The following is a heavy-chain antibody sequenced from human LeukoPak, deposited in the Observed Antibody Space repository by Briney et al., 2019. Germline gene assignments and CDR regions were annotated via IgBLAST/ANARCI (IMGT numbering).Heavy chain of an antibody. CDR1: GYTFTSYG. V-gene: IGHV1-18*01. Sequence: ASVKVSFKASGYTFTSYGISWVRQAPGQGLEWMGWISAYNGNTNCAQKLQGRVTMTTDTSTSTAYMELRSLRSDDTAAYYCARPAGYSSGWSDFDYWGQGTLVTVSS. CDR2: ISAYNGNT. CDR3: ARPAGYSSGWSDFDY. J-gene: IGHJ4*02. D-gene: IGHD6-19*01.